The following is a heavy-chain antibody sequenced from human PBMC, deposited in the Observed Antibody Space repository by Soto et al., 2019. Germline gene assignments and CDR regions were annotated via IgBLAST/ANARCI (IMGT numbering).Heavy chain of an antibody. J-gene: IGHJ4*02. CDR3: AREWGGFDY. Sequence: ETLSLTCSVSGVSIRSSNVWSWVRQPPGKGLEWIGEIYHSGSTNYNPSLKSRVTISVDKSKNQFSLKLSSVTAADKAVYYCAREWGGFDYWGQGTLVTVYS. CDR2: IYHSGST. D-gene: IGHD3-16*01. V-gene: IGHV4-4*02. CDR1: GVSIRSSNV.